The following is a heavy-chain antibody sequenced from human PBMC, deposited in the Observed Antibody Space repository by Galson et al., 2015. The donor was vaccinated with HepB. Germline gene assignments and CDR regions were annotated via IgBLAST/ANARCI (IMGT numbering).Heavy chain of an antibody. V-gene: IGHV1-69*13. CDR2: IIPIFGTA. CDR1: GGTFSSYA. CDR3: ARAQGYGSGSYSWFDP. Sequence: SVKVSCKASGGTFSSYAISWVRQAPGQGLEWMGGIIPIFGTANYAQKFQGRVTITADESTSTAYMELSSLRSEDTAVYYCARAQGYGSGSYSWFDPWGQGTLVTVSS. J-gene: IGHJ5*02. D-gene: IGHD3-10*01.